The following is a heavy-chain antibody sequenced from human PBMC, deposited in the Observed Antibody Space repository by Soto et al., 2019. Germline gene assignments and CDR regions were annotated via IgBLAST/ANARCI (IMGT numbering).Heavy chain of an antibody. V-gene: IGHV4-59*08. D-gene: IGHD6-19*01. CDR3: ARPGRGWGALHY. CDR1: NDSISTYY. CDR2: INYSGGT. Sequence: QVQLQESGPGLVKPSETLSLTCTVSNDSISTYYWTWIRQPPGKGLEWIVFINYSGGTNYNPSLQSRVTISVDTSKNQCSLKMTSVTAAATAVYYWARPGRGWGALHYWGQGTLVTVSS. J-gene: IGHJ4*02.